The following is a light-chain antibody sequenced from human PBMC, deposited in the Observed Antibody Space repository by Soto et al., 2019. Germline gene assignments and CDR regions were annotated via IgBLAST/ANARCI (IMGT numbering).Light chain of an antibody. Sequence: QSALTQPASVSGSPGQSIAISCTGSSSDVGFYNYISWYQQHPGKVPKLIIYEVTNRPSGVSNGFSGSKSGNTASLTISGLQAEDEADYYCCSYTTSSTRVFGTGTKITVL. CDR1: SSDVGFYNY. J-gene: IGLJ1*01. CDR3: CSYTTSSTRV. V-gene: IGLV2-14*01. CDR2: EVT.